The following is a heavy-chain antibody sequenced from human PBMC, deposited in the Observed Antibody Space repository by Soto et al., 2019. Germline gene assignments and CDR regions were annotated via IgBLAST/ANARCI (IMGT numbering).Heavy chain of an antibody. Sequence: EVQLVESGGGLVQPGGSLRLSCVASGFSFRRYWMTWVRQAPGKGLEWVATINQDGSEEYYVDSVKGRFTFSRDNAKNSVYLQMNSLRVEDTAVYYCARAQTRNNDYAIDVWGQGTTVTVSS. CDR2: INQDGSEE. D-gene: IGHD1-1*01. CDR1: GFSFRRYW. CDR3: ARAQTRNNDYAIDV. J-gene: IGHJ6*02. V-gene: IGHV3-7*01.